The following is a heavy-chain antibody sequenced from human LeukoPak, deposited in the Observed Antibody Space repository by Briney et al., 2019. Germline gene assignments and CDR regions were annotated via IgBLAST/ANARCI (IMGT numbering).Heavy chain of an antibody. CDR3: AREVPAGDFDY. Sequence: GGSLRLSCAASGFTFSSYSMNWVRQAPGKGLEWVSYISSSGSTIYYADSVKGRFTISRDNAKNSLYLQMNSLRAEDTAVYYCAREVPAGDFDYWGQGTLVTVSS. V-gene: IGHV3-48*04. D-gene: IGHD6-19*01. CDR2: ISSSGSTI. CDR1: GFTFSSYS. J-gene: IGHJ4*02.